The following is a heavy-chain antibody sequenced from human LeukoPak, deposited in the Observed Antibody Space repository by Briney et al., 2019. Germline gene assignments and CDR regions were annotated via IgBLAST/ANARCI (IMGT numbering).Heavy chain of an antibody. CDR1: GFIFRRSA. V-gene: IGHV3-21*01. CDR2: ISSSSSYI. J-gene: IGHJ4*02. CDR3: ASEGSSNFDY. D-gene: IGHD1-26*01. Sequence: GGSLRLSCVASGFIFRRSAMNWVRQAPGKGLEWVSSISSSSSYIYYADSVKGRFTISRDNAKNSLYLQMNSLRAEDTAVYYCASEGSSNFDYWGQGTLVTVSS.